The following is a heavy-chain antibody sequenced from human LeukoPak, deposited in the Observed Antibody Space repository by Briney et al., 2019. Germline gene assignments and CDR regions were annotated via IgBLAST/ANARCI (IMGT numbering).Heavy chain of an antibody. CDR2: IIPIFGTA. V-gene: IGHV1-69*13. D-gene: IGHD1-26*01. J-gene: IGHJ4*02. CDR1: GGTFSSYA. Sequence: SVKVSCKASGGTFSSYAISWVRQAPGQGLEWMGGIIPIFGTANYAQKFQGRVTITADESTSTAYMELSSLRSEDTAMYCCARSVRVGAEYYFDYWGQGTLVTVSS. CDR3: ARSVRVGAEYYFDY.